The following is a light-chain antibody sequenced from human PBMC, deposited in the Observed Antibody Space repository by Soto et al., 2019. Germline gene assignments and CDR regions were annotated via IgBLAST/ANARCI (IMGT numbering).Light chain of an antibody. CDR1: QSVDSY. V-gene: IGKV3-11*01. CDR3: QKRSNWPMYT. J-gene: IGKJ2*01. CDR2: DAS. Sequence: EIVLTQSPATLSLSPGERATLSCRASQSVDSYLSWYQHKPGQAPRLLIYDASNRATGIPARISGSGSGTDFTLTISSLEPEDIAVYYCQKRSNWPMYTFGQGTKLEIK.